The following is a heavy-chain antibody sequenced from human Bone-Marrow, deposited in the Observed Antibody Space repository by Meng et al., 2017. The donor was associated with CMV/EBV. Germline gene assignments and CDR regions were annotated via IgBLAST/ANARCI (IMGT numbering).Heavy chain of an antibody. Sequence: GSLRLSCPVSGDSISGTSYYWGWIRQAPGKGLEWIGSISYGGATHYNPSLKSRVTISVDTSKNQFSLKLSSVTAADTAVYYCARLRTTVTGYFDYWGQGTLVTVSS. CDR1: GDSISGTSYY. CDR2: ISYGGAT. V-gene: IGHV4-39*07. D-gene: IGHD4-11*01. J-gene: IGHJ4*02. CDR3: ARLRTTVTGYFDY.